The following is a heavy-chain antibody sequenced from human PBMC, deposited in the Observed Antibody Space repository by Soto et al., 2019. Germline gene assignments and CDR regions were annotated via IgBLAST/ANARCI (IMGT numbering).Heavy chain of an antibody. J-gene: IGHJ4*02. CDR1: GFAFTDAW. Sequence: EVKMVESGGGLVEPGGSLRLSCAASGFAFTDAWMNWVRQAPGKGLEWVGRIKDNAQGGTSDYAAPVKGRFIMSRDESKNTLYLQMYGLQNEDTGIYYCTRRPKLGDAGVGPRAYWGRGTLVAVSS. CDR2: IKDNAQGGTS. CDR3: TRRPKLGDAGVGPRAY. V-gene: IGHV3-15*07. D-gene: IGHD3-3*01.